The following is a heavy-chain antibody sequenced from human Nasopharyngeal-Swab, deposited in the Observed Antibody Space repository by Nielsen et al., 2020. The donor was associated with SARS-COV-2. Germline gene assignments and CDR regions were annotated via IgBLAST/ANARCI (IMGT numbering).Heavy chain of an antibody. CDR2: ISYDGSNK. V-gene: IGHV3-30-3*01. J-gene: IGHJ4*02. D-gene: IGHD3-10*01. CDR3: ARDYGDY. CDR1: GFPFSNHY. Sequence: GESLKISCAASGFPFSNHYMTWVRQAPGKGLEWVAVISYDGSNKYYADSVKGRFTISRDNSKNTLYLQMNSLRAEDTAVYYCARDYGDYWGQGTLVTVSS.